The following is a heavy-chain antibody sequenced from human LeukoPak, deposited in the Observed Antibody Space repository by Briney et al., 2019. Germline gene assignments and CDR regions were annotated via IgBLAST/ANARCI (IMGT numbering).Heavy chain of an antibody. CDR2: ISSSGSNI. CDR3: ARVHRGYSYGRLDY. D-gene: IGHD5-18*01. V-gene: IGHV3-48*03. J-gene: IGHJ4*02. CDR1: GFTFSSYE. Sequence: GGSLRLSCAASGFTFSSYEMNWVRQAPGKGLEWVSYISSSGSNIYYADSVKGRFPISRDNAKNLLYLQMNSLRAEDTAVYYCARVHRGYSYGRLDYWGQGTLVTVSS.